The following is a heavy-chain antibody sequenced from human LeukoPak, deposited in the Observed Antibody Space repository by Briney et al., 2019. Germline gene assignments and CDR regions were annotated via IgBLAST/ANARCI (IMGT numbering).Heavy chain of an antibody. Sequence: SETLSLTCTVSGASTSTHHWSWIRQPPGKGLEWIGDLFNSGSTSYNASLKSRVTISVDTSKNQFSLNLSSLTAADTAVYYCARLRTWGSEWYLDLWGRGTLVTVSS. CDR2: LFNSGST. CDR3: ARLRTWGSEWYLDL. CDR1: GASTSTHH. V-gene: IGHV4-59*11. J-gene: IGHJ2*01. D-gene: IGHD7-27*01.